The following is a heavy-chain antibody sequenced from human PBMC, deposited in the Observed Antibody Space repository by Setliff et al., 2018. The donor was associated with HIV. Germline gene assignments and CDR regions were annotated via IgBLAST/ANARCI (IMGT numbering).Heavy chain of an antibody. Sequence: GASVKVSCKASGYSFTNYYIHWVRQAPGQGLEWMGVINPSSGDTLYAQNFQGRVTMTRNTSISTAYMELSSLRSEDTAVYYCARYYGSGSYPYYYYYGMDVWGQGTTVTVSS. CDR3: ARYYGSGSYPYYYYYGMDV. V-gene: IGHV1-46*01. CDR2: INPSSGDT. CDR1: GYSFTNYY. D-gene: IGHD3-10*01. J-gene: IGHJ6*02.